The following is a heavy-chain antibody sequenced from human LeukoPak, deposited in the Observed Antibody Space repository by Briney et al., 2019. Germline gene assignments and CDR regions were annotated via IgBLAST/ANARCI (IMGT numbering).Heavy chain of an antibody. D-gene: IGHD3-10*01. J-gene: IGHJ4*02. CDR3: AKEGPYYYGSGSYYCDY. CDR2: IYYSGST. V-gene: IGHV4-39*07. CDR1: GGSISSSSYY. Sequence: SETLSLTCTVSGGSISSSSYYWGWIRQPPGKGLEWIGSIYYSGSTYYNPSLKSRVTISVDTSKNQFSLKLSSVTAADTAVYYCAKEGPYYYGSGSYYCDYWGQGTLVTVSS.